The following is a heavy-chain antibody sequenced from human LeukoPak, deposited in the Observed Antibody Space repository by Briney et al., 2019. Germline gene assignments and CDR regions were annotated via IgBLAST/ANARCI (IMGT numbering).Heavy chain of an antibody. CDR2: IRVDGTNT. CDR1: GFTFSSYG. V-gene: IGHV3-74*01. J-gene: IGHJ4*01. CDR3: AASDYFHF. Sequence: GRSLRLSCAASGFTFSSYGMHWVRLVPGKGLMWVSRIRVDGTNTTYADSVKGRFTVSRDNAKNTLYLQMNSLRAEDTAVYYCAASDYFHFWGQGTLVSVSS.